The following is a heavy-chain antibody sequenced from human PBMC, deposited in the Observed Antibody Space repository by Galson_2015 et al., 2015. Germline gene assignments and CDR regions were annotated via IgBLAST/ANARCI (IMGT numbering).Heavy chain of an antibody. J-gene: IGHJ2*01. CDR1: GYTFTTYY. Sequence: SGAAVKKPWVLAKVAGEASGYTFTTYYLHWVRQAPGQAPVWMGIINPSGGSTTYAQKFQDRVTMTRDTSTSTVHMELSSLISEDTAVYYGAGVDGGNSLGFFDLWGRGTLVTVSS. V-gene: IGHV1-46*01. CDR2: INPSGGST. CDR3: AGVDGGNSLGFFDL. D-gene: IGHD4-23*01.